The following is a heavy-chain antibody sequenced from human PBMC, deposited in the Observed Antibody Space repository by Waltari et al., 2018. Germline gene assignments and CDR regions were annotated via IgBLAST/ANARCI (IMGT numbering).Heavy chain of an antibody. CDR3: ARGPLWFGFDP. D-gene: IGHD3-10*01. V-gene: IGHV4-34*01. Sequence: QVQLQQWGAGLLKPSETLSLTCAVDGGSFSGYYWSWIRQPPGKGLEWIGESNHSGNTNYNPSLKSRVTISVDTSKNQFSLKLSSVTAADTAVYYCARGPLWFGFDPWGQGTLVTVSS. CDR1: GGSFSGYY. CDR2: SNHSGNT. J-gene: IGHJ5*02.